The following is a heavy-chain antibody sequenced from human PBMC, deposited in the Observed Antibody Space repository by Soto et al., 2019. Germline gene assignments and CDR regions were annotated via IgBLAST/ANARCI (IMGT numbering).Heavy chain of an antibody. CDR2: ISSSGSTI. J-gene: IGHJ5*02. CDR3: AREISTTQLPNWFDP. CDR1: GFTFSSYE. D-gene: IGHD2-2*01. Sequence: GSLRLSCSASGFTFSSYEMNWVRQAPGKWLEWVSYISSSGSTIYYADSVKGRFTISRDNAKNSLYLQMNSLRAEDTAVYYCAREISTTQLPNWFDPWGQGTLVTVSS. V-gene: IGHV3-48*03.